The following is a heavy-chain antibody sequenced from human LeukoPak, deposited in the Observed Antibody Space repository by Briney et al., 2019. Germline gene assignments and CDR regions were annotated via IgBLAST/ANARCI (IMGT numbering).Heavy chain of an antibody. V-gene: IGHV3-21*01. J-gene: IGHJ3*01. CDR3: VAYKFLLSWSAFDF. CDR1: GFTFSSYS. D-gene: IGHD6-13*01. CDR2: ISSSSSFI. Sequence: GGSLRFSCAASGFTFSSYSMNWVRQAPGKGLEWVSSISSSSSFIYYADSVKGRFTISRDNAKNSLYLQMNSLRAEDTAVYYCVAYKFLLSWSAFDFWGRGTMVTVSS.